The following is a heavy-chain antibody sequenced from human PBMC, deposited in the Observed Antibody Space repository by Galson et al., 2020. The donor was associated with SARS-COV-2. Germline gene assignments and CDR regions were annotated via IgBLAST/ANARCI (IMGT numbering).Heavy chain of an antibody. CDR1: GFSLSASGVG. V-gene: IGHV2-5*02. J-gene: IGHJ3*01. D-gene: IGHD3-10*01. CDR3: THILWFGDLLHWSDAFNV. CDR2: IYWDDAQRYSPSLNN. Sequence: SGPTLVKPTQTLTLTCTFSGFSLSASGVGVAWIRQPPGKALECLALIYWDDAQRYSPSLNNRYSPSLKSRLTISKGTSRDQVVLTLTNVDPEDTATYYCTHILWFGDLLHWSDAFNVWGPGTAVTVSS.